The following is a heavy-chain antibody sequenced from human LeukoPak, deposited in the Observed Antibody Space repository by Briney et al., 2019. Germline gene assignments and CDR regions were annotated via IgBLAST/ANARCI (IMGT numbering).Heavy chain of an antibody. Sequence: GGSLRLSCAASGFTFSSYSMNWVRQAPGKGLEWVSSISSSSSYIYYADSVKGRFTISRDNAKNSLYLQMNSLRAEDTAVYYCARAVCSSTSCYGYYYYMDVWGKGTTVTVSS. CDR1: GFTFSSYS. CDR2: ISSSSSYI. D-gene: IGHD2-2*01. V-gene: IGHV3-21*01. J-gene: IGHJ6*03. CDR3: ARAVCSSTSCYGYYYYMDV.